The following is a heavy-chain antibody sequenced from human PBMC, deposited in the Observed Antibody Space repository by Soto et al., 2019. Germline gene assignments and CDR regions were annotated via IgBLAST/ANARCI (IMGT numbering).Heavy chain of an antibody. CDR2: ISDSGDNT. CDR1: GFTFSTYP. V-gene: IGHV3-23*01. D-gene: IGHD3-9*01. Sequence: LRLSCAASGFTFSTYPMNWVRQAPGKGLEWVSTISDSGDNTYYADSVKGRFTISRDNSKNTLHLQMNSLRAEDTAVYYCAKDMADTLRYFDWSLDWGQGTQVTVSS. CDR3: AKDMADTLRYFDWSLD. J-gene: IGHJ4*02.